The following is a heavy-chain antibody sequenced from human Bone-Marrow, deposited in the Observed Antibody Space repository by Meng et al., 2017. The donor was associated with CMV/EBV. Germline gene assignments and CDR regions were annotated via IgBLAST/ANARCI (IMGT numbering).Heavy chain of an antibody. CDR2: ISSSSSYI. CDR3: ARDWIVVPAANYYYYGMDV. Sequence: GESLKISCAASGFTFSSYSMNWVRQAPGKGLEWVSSISSSSSYIYYADSVKGRFTISRDNAKNSLYLQMNSLRAEDTAVYYCARDWIVVPAANYYYYGMDVWGQGTTVTVSS. J-gene: IGHJ6*02. CDR1: GFTFSSYS. D-gene: IGHD2-2*01. V-gene: IGHV3-21*01.